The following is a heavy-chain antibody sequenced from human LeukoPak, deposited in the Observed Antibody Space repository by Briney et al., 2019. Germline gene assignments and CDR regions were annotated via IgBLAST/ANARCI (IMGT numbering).Heavy chain of an antibody. CDR1: GFTFSSFG. J-gene: IGHJ4*02. Sequence: GGSLRLSCAASGFTFSSFGTHWVRQAPGKGLAWVAFLGHEGTNKYYAESVKGRFTISRDDSKNTLFLQMDSLRPEDTAVYYCAKDEGIRCLRGDCPFDYWGQGTLVTVSS. CDR2: LGHEGTNK. V-gene: IGHV3-30*02. CDR3: AKDEGIRCLRGDCPFDY. D-gene: IGHD2-21*01.